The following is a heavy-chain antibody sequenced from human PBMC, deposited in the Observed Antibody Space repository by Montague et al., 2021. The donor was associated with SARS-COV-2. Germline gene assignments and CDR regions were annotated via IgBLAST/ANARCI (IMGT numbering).Heavy chain of an antibody. J-gene: IGHJ4*02. CDR1: GFIFDDYG. V-gene: IGHV3-20*04. CDR2: ISRNGETT. D-gene: IGHD3-10*01. Sequence: SLRLSCAASGFIFDDYGMSWVRQVPGRGLEWVSGISRNGETTGYGDSVKGRVTISRDNAKNSLSLQMNSLRVEDTALYYCTRGFRGGPFDCWGQGTTVTVSS. CDR3: TRGFRGGPFDC.